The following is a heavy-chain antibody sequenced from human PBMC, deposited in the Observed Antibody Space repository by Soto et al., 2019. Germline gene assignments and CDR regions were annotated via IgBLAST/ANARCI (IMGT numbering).Heavy chain of an antibody. CDR2: ISYDGNNK. J-gene: IGHJ4*02. Sequence: QVQLVGSGGGVVQPGRSLTLSCAASGFSFSSYAMHWVRQTPGKGLEWVALISYDGNNKYYADSVKGRFTISRDNSKNTLNLQMNSLRPEDTAVYYCESCGGTGCHLGPDFWGQGNLFTVSS. CDR3: ESCGGTGCHLGPDF. V-gene: IGHV3-30*01. CDR1: GFSFSSYA. D-gene: IGHD2-2*01.